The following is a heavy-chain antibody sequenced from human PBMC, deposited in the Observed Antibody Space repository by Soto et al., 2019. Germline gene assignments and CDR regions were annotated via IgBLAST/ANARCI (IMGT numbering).Heavy chain of an antibody. D-gene: IGHD6-6*01. V-gene: IGHV4-39*01. J-gene: IGHJ4*02. CDR2: IYYSGST. CDR3: ARQVGRQLLEPYYFDY. CDR1: GGSISSSSYY. Sequence: QLQLQESGPGLVKPSETLSLTCTVSGGSISSSSYYWGWIRQPPGKGLEWIGNIYYSGSTYYNPSLKSRVTISADTSKNQFSLKVNSVTAADTAVYFCARQVGRQLLEPYYFDYWGQGTLVTVSS.